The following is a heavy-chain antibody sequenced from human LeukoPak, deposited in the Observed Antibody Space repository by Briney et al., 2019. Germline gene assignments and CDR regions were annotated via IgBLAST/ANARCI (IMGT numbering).Heavy chain of an antibody. CDR2: IYYSGST. V-gene: IGHV4-59*01. CDR3: ARFNWKDSHSPKGLDY. CDR1: GGSISCFY. D-gene: IGHD1-20*01. Sequence: KPSETLSPNCTGSGGSISCFYWGWIRQPPGKGREGIGDIYYSGSTTYPPSLKSRVTISVDTSKNQFSLKLTSVAAADTAVYYCARFNWKDSHSPKGLDYWGQGTLVTVSS. J-gene: IGHJ4*02.